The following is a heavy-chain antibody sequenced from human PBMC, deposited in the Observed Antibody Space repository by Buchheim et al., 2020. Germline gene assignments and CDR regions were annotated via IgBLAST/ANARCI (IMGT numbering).Heavy chain of an antibody. V-gene: IGHV1-8*01. CDR3: ARSGHSSSWLRYYYYYMDV. J-gene: IGHJ6*03. CDR1: GYTFTSYD. CDR2: MNPNSGNT. Sequence: QVQLVQSGAEVKKPGASVKVSCKASGYTFTSYDINWVRQATGQGLEWMGWMNPNSGNTGYAQKFQGRVTMTRNTSISTASMELSSLRSEDTAVYYCARSGHSSSWLRYYYYYMDVWGKGTT. D-gene: IGHD6-13*01.